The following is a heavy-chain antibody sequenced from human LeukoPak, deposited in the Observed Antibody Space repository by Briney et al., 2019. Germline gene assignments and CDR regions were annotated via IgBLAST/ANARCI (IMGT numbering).Heavy chain of an antibody. Sequence: GASVKVSCKASGYTFTGYYMHWVRQARGQRLEWIGWIVVGSGNTNYAQKFQERVTITRDMSTSTAYMELSSLRSEDTAVYYCAADGSGYSNFDYWGQGTLVTVSS. CDR2: IVVGSGNT. J-gene: IGHJ4*02. V-gene: IGHV1-58*02. D-gene: IGHD5-12*01. CDR3: AADGSGYSNFDY. CDR1: GYTFTGYY.